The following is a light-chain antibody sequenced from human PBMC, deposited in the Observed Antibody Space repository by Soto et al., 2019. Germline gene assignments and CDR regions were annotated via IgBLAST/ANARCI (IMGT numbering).Light chain of an antibody. J-gene: IGKJ1*01. V-gene: IGKV3-11*01. CDR2: DAS. CDR3: QQGSTSPPGT. CDR1: QSVSSI. Sequence: EIRMTQSPATMSVYAGERVTVACRASQSVSSILGWYQQKPGKAPRLLIYDASNRATGIPARFSGSGSGTDFPIIISRLAHEDVAVYYCQQGSTSPPGTFGQGTKVDIK.